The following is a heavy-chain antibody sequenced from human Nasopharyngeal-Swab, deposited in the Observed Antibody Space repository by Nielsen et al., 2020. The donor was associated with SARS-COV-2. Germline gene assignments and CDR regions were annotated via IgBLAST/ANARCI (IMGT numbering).Heavy chain of an antibody. J-gene: IGHJ5*02. CDR2: IIPIFGTA. CDR3: ARGSIAAAQNNNWFDP. CDR1: GYTLTSYY. V-gene: IGHV1-69*13. Sequence: SVKVSCKASGYTLTSYYMHWVRQAPGQGLEWMGEIIPIFGTANYAQKFRGRVTITADESTSTAYMELSSLRSEDTAVYYCARGSIAAAQNNNWFDPWGQGTLVTVSS. D-gene: IGHD6-13*01.